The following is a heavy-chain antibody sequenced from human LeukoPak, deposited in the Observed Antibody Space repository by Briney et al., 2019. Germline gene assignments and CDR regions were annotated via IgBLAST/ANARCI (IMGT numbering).Heavy chain of an antibody. D-gene: IGHD3-9*01. CDR3: ARVAPPDYDILTGFDY. CDR1: GGSISSYC. V-gene: IGHV4-59*01. Sequence: SETLSLTCTVSGGSISSYCWSWIRQPPGKGLEWIGYIYYSGSTNYNPSLKSRVTISVDTSKNQFSLKLSSVTAADTAVYYCARVAPPDYDILTGFDYWGQGTLVTVSS. CDR2: IYYSGST. J-gene: IGHJ4*02.